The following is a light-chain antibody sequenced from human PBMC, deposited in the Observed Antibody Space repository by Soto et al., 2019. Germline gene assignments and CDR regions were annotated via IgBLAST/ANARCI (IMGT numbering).Light chain of an antibody. V-gene: IGKV3-15*01. CDR3: QQYNIWPRT. CDR2: GVS. CDR1: QSVSSY. J-gene: IGKJ1*01. Sequence: EIVMTQSPATLSLSPGERATLTCRASQSVSSYLAWYQQKPGQAPRLLIYGVSSMATGIPARFSGSGSGTEFTLTISSLQSEDFAVYYCQQYNIWPRTFGQGTKVDIK.